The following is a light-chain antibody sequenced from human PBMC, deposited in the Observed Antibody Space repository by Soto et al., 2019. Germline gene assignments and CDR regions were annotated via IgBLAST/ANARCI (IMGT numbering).Light chain of an antibody. CDR3: LLYFSPDRYT. CDR1: QSVTSRH. V-gene: IGKV3-20*01. CDR2: GAS. J-gene: IGKJ2*01. Sequence: EIVLTQTPGTLSLSPGERATLSCRASQSVTSRHLAWYQQKPGQAPRLLISGASTRATGIPDRFSGSGSDTDVSLPIRRLDPEDFSMYYYLLYFSPDRYTFGPGTKVQIK.